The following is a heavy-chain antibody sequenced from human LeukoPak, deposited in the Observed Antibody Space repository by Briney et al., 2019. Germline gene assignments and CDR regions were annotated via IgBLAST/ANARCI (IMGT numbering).Heavy chain of an antibody. CDR3: ARETGGLVYY. D-gene: IGHD6-19*01. CDR2: ISSDGSNK. CDR1: GFTFSSYV. V-gene: IGHV3-30*04. Sequence: GRSLRLSCAASGFTFSSYVMQWVRQAPGKGLEWVAVISSDGSNKYYADSVKGRFTISRDNSKNTLYVQMNSLRADDTAVYCCARETGGLVYYWGQGTLVTVSS. J-gene: IGHJ4*02.